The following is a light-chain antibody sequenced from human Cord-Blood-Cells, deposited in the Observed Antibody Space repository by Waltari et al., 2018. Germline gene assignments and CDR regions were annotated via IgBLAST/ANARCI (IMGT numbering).Light chain of an antibody. CDR3: QQYDNPPLT. Sequence: DIQMPQSPSSLSASVGDRVTITCQASQDLSNYLTWYHQKPGKAPKLLIYEASNLETGVPSRFSGSGSGTDFTFTISSLQPEDIATYYCQQYDNPPLTFGGGTKVEIK. CDR1: QDLSNY. V-gene: IGKV1-33*01. CDR2: EAS. J-gene: IGKJ4*01.